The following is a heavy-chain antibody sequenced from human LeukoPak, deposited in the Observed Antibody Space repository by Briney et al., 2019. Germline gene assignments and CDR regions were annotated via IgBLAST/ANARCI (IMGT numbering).Heavy chain of an antibody. V-gene: IGHV3-30*03. CDR3: ARDSHGMDV. CDR1: GFTFGSFD. Sequence: QSGGSLRLSCAASGFTFGSFDMHWVRQAPGKGLEWVALISYGGSNKYYADSVKGRFTISRDNSKNTLYLQMNSLRAEETAVYYCARDSHGMDVWGPGNPGSLSS. CDR2: ISYGGSNK. J-gene: IGHJ6*01.